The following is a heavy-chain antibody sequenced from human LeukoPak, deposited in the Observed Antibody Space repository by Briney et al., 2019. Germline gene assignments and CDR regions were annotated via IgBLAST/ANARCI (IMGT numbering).Heavy chain of an antibody. Sequence: GGSLRLFCAASGFTFSSYEMNWVRQAPGKGLEWVSYISSSGSTIYYADSVKGRFTISRDNAKNSLYLQMNSLRAEDTAVYYCARDGGEWELSNWGQGTLVTVSS. CDR2: ISSSGSTI. J-gene: IGHJ4*02. D-gene: IGHD1-7*01. CDR1: GFTFSSYE. CDR3: ARDGGEWELSN. V-gene: IGHV3-48*03.